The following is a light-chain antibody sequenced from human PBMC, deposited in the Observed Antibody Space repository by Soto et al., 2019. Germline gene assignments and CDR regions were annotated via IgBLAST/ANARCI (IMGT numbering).Light chain of an antibody. CDR2: DAS. V-gene: IGKV1-5*01. J-gene: IGKJ2*01. CDR1: QSISSW. CDR3: QQYNSYSYT. Sequence: DIQMTQSPSTLSASVGDRVTITCRASQSISSWLAWYQQKPGKAPKLLIYDASSLESGVPSRFGGSGSGTEFTLTISSLQPDDCATYYCQQYNSYSYTFGQGTKLEIK.